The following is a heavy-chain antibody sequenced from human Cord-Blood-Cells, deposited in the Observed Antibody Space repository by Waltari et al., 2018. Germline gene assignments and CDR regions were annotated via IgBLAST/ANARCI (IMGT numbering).Heavy chain of an antibody. Sequence: QVQLQQWGAGLLKPSETLSLTCAVYGGSFSGYYWSWIRQPPGKGLEWIGEINHSGSTTSTPSLTTRVTISVDTSKNQFSLKLSSVTAADTAVYYCATLGGSGWYFDYWGQGTLVTVSS. CDR3: ATLGGSGWYFDY. CDR2: INHSGST. V-gene: IGHV4-34*01. CDR1: GGSFSGYY. J-gene: IGHJ4*02. D-gene: IGHD6-19*01.